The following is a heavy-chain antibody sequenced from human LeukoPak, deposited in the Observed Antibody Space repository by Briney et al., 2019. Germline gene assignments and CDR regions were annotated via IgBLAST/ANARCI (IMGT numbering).Heavy chain of an antibody. J-gene: IGHJ6*03. CDR2: INPNSGGT. CDR3: ARDREGAAAGPPSYYYYYYMDV. V-gene: IGHV1-2*02. CDR1: GYTFTGYY. D-gene: IGHD6-13*01. Sequence: ASVKVSCKASGYTFTGYYMHWVRQAPGQGLEWMGWINPNSGGTNYAQKFQGRVTMTRDTSISTAYMELSRLRSDDTAVYYCARDREGAAAGPPSYYYYYYMDVWGKGTTVTISS.